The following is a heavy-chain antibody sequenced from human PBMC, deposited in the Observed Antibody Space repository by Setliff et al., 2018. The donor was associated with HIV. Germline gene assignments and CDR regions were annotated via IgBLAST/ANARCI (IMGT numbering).Heavy chain of an antibody. Sequence: SETLSLTCSVSGGSISNFYWSWIRQPPGKGLEWVGHIYSTGDTNYNPSLQSRVSMSVDVSTNQFSLRLTSVTAADTAVYYCARLRLAVMMSLDYFDLWGQGTLVTVSS. V-gene: IGHV4-4*07. CDR1: GGSISNFY. D-gene: IGHD3-16*01. J-gene: IGHJ4*02. CDR2: IYSTGDT. CDR3: ARLRLAVMMSLDYFDL.